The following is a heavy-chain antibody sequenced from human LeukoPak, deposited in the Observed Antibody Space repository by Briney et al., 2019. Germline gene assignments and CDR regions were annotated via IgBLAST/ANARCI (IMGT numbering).Heavy chain of an antibody. Sequence: ASVKVSCKASGYTFTSYYMHWVRQAPGQGLEWMGIINPSGGSTSYAQKFQGRVTMTKDMSTSTDYMELSSLRSEDTAVYYCARDNSVEDTAWWFDPWGQGTLVTVSS. D-gene: IGHD4-23*01. CDR3: ARDNSVEDTAWWFDP. V-gene: IGHV1-46*01. J-gene: IGHJ5*02. CDR2: INPSGGST. CDR1: GYTFTSYY.